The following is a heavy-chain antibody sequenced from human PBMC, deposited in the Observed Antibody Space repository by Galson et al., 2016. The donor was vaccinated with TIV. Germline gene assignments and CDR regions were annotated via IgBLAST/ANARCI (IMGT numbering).Heavy chain of an antibody. CDR2: MNPANGNT. D-gene: IGHD3-22*01. CDR3: ARGHYYDTSGYSFDF. CDR1: GYTFTSFD. J-gene: IGHJ4*02. Sequence: SVKVSCKASGYTFTSFDISWIRQAPGQGLEWMGWMNPANGNTGYAQKFRGRITMTRHPSTTTVYMELSGLTSEDTAVYYCARGHYYDTSGYSFDFWGQGTLVTVSS. V-gene: IGHV1-8*01.